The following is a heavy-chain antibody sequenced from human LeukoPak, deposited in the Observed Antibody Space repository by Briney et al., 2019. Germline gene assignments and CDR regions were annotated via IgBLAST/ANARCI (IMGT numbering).Heavy chain of an antibody. CDR1: GYNINDAW. CDR2: IKTTPDGGPT. J-gene: IGHJ4*02. D-gene: IGHD2-15*01. Sequence: GGSLRLSCAASGYNINDAWMSWVCQAPGKGLEWVGRIKTTPDGGPTDYAAPVKGRFTISRDDSKNTLFLQMNSLQTEGTAVYYFSTEQSCGGRSCSFNWGQGTLVTVSS. CDR3: STEQSCGGRSCSFN. V-gene: IGHV3-15*01.